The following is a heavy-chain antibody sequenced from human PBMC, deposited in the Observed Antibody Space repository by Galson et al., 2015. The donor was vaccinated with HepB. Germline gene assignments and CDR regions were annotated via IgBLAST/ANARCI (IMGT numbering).Heavy chain of an antibody. D-gene: IGHD1-26*01. Sequence: SLRLSCAASGFTFTTHTMNWVRQAPGKGLEWVSFISRSSSTIHYADSVKGRFTISRDNAKNSLYLQVNSLRDEDTAVYYCATFGNLWELRDWGQGTLVTVSS. CDR2: ISRSSSTI. J-gene: IGHJ4*02. CDR1: GFTFTTHT. V-gene: IGHV3-48*02. CDR3: ATFGNLWELRD.